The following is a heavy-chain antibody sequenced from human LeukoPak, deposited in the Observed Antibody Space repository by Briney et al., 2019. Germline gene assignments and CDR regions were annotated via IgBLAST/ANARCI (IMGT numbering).Heavy chain of an antibody. CDR3: AREAVTIFGVVYFDY. D-gene: IGHD3-3*01. J-gene: IGHJ4*02. Sequence: SETLSLTCTVSGGSISSGGYYWRWIRQPPGKGLEWIGYIYHSGSTYYNPSLKSRVTISVDTSKNQFSLKLSSVTAADTAVYYCAREAVTIFGVVYFDYWGQGTLVTVS. V-gene: IGHV4-30-2*01. CDR1: GGSISSGGYY. CDR2: IYHSGST.